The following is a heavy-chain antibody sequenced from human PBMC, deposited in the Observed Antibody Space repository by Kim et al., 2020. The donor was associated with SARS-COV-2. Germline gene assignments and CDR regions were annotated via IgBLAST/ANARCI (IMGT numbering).Heavy chain of an antibody. V-gene: IGHV3-33*01. J-gene: IGHJ6*02. D-gene: IGHD5-12*01. Sequence: YADSGKGRFTISRDNSKNTLYLQMNSLRAEDTAVYYCARAHSGYDFWGMDVWGQGTTVTVSS. CDR3: ARAHSGYDFWGMDV.